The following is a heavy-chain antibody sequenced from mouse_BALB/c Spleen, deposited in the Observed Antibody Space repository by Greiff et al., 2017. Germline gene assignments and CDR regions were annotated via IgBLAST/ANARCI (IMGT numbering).Heavy chain of an antibody. J-gene: IGHJ4*01. Sequence: EVKLVESGGGLVQPGGSRKLSCAASGFTFSSFGMHWVRQAPEKGLEWVAYISSGSSTIYYADTVKGRFTISRDNPKNTLFLQMTSLRSEDTAMYYCARRDYRYDDAMDYWGQGTSVTVSS. CDR2: ISSGSSTI. CDR1: GFTFSSFG. D-gene: IGHD2-14*01. V-gene: IGHV5-17*02. CDR3: ARRDYRYDDAMDY.